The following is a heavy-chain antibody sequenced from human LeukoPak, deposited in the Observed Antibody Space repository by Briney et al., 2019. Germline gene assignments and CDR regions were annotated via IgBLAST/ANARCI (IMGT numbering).Heavy chain of an antibody. Sequence: ASVKVSCKTSGYRFTGFYIHWVRQAPGQGLEWMGWINPNTGGTNFAQKFQGRVTMTTDTSMNTAYMDLRSLTSDDTAVYCCAREGDFRGSGRGDSWGQGTLVIVSS. CDR2: INPNTGGT. J-gene: IGHJ4*02. D-gene: IGHD3-10*01. CDR3: AREGDFRGSGRGDS. CDR1: GYRFTGFY. V-gene: IGHV1-2*02.